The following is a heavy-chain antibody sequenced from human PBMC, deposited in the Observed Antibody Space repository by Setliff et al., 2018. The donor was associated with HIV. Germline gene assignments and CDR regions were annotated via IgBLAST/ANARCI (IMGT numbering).Heavy chain of an antibody. J-gene: IGHJ6*02. V-gene: IGHV3-7*01. Sequence: LRLSCAASGFSFSSYWMSWVRQAPGKGLEWVANIKGDGSATYYVDSVKGRFTISRDNANNSLCLQMNSLRVEDTAVYYCAREGVYYSFWSGSSYYYGLDVWGHATTVTVSS. CDR1: GFSFSSYW. D-gene: IGHD3-3*01. CDR2: IKGDGSAT. CDR3: AREGVYYSFWSGSSYYYGLDV.